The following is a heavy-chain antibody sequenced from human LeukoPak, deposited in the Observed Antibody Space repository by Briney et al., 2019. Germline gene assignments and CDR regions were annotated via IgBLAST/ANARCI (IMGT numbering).Heavy chain of an antibody. V-gene: IGHV3-11*01. Sequence: GSLRLSRAASGFTFSDYYMSWIRQAPGKGLEWVSYISSSGSTIYYADSVKGRFTISRDNAKNSLYLQMNSLRAEDTAVYYCARDHIAAAGTGYFQHWGQGTLVTVSS. CDR1: GFTFSDYY. CDR2: ISSSGSTI. CDR3: ARDHIAAAGTGYFQH. D-gene: IGHD6-13*01. J-gene: IGHJ1*01.